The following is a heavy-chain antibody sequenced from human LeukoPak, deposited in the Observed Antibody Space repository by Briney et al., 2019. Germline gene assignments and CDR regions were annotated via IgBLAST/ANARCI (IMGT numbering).Heavy chain of an antibody. CDR2: IYASGST. Sequence: SETLSLTCTVSGGSISSYYWSWIRQPAGKGLEWIGRIYASGSTNYNPSLKSRVTMSVGTSNNQFSLKLSSVTAADTAMYYCARLRYYYESTDYYSWGAFDPWCQGTLVTVSS. D-gene: IGHD3-22*01. V-gene: IGHV4-4*07. CDR3: ARLRYYYESTDYYSWGAFDP. CDR1: GGSISSYY. J-gene: IGHJ5*02.